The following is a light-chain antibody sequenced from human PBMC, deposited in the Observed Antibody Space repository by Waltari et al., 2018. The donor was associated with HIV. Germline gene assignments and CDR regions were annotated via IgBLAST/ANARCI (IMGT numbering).Light chain of an antibody. V-gene: IGLV2-23*02. CDR3: CSYAGSSTYI. CDR2: DVT. Sequence: QSALTQPASVSGSRGQSVTIFCNGTSSDVGKYKLLSWYHQSPGKAPKVVIYDVTDLPSGVSSRFSASKSGNTASLTISGLQPQDEGDYFCCSYAGSSTYIFGSGTLVTVL. CDR1: SSDVGKYKL. J-gene: IGLJ1*01.